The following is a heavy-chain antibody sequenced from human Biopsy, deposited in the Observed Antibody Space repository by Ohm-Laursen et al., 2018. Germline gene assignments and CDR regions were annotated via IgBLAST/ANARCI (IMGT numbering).Heavy chain of an antibody. V-gene: IGHV4-59*01. CDR2: IYYNGDT. CDR3: AREAIGVATTFDL. Sequence: SETLSLTCTVSDVSISTYYWSWIRQSPGRGLEWIAHIYYNGDTDYNPSLKGRVTISLDAPKNQFSLKMSAVTAADTAIYYCAREAIGVATTFDLWGQGTMVAVSS. CDR1: DVSISTYY. D-gene: IGHD5-12*01. J-gene: IGHJ3*01.